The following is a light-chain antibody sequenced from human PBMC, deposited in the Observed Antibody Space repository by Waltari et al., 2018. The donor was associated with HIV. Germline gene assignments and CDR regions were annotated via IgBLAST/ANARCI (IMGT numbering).Light chain of an antibody. CDR2: EVN. J-gene: IGLJ2*01. CDR1: TSTVGGYTF. Sequence: QPALPHPPSASGSPGQPAPIPSTGTTSTVGGYTFFSWYQHHPGRAPKLILFEVNKRPSGVPDRFSGSKSGNTASLTVSGLQAEDEADYYCSSYAGSNNFVAFGGGTRLTVL. V-gene: IGLV2-8*01. CDR3: SSYAGSNNFVA.